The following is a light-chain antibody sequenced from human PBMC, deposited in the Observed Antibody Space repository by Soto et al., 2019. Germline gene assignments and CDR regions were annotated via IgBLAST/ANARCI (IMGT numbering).Light chain of an antibody. V-gene: IGLV2-11*01. J-gene: IGLJ1*01. CDR1: SSDVGGYNY. CDR3: CSYAGYV. CDR2: DVS. Sequence: QSVLTQPRSVSGSPGQSVTISCTGTSSDVGGYNYVSWYQQHPGKAPKLMIYDVSKRPSGVPDRFSGSKSGNTASLTISGLQAEDEADYYCCSYAGYVFGTGTQLTVL.